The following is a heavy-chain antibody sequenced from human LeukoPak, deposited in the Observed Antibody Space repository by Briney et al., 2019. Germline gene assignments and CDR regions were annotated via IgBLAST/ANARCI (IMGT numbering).Heavy chain of an antibody. CDR2: INPNSGGT. V-gene: IGHV1-2*02. CDR3: ARERIAVALRHSFNWFDP. Sequence: GASVKVSCKASGYTFTGYYMHWVRQAPGQGLEWMGWINPNSGGTNYAQKFQGRVTMTRDKSISTAYMQMSSLRSDDTAVYYCARERIAVALRHSFNWFDPWGQGTLVTVSS. D-gene: IGHD6-19*01. J-gene: IGHJ5*02. CDR1: GYTFTGYY.